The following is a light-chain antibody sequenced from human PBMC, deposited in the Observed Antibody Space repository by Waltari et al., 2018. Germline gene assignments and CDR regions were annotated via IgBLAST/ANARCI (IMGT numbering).Light chain of an antibody. CDR2: KAS. CDR1: QSFSTW. CDR3: QQYNNYPWT. V-gene: IGKV1-5*03. Sequence: DIQMTQSPSTLSASVGDRVTITCRASQSFSTWLDWDQQKPGKPPRLLIYKASTLDSGVPSRFSGSGSGSEFTLTITSLQPDDFATYFCQQYNNYPWTFGQGTKVEIK. J-gene: IGKJ1*01.